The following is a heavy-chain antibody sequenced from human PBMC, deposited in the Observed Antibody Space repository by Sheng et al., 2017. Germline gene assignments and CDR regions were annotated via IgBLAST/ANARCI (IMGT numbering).Heavy chain of an antibody. V-gene: IGHV1-69*13. CDR3: ARQARYYDSSGYQYYFDY. J-gene: IGHJ4*02. Sequence: QVQLVQSGAEVKKPGSSVKVSCKASGGTFSSYAISWVRQAPGQGLEWMGGIIPIFGTANYAQKFQGRVTITADESTSTAYMELSSLRSEDTAVYYCARQARYYDSSGYQYYFDYWGQGTLVTVSS. CDR1: GGTFSSYA. CDR2: IIPIFGTA. D-gene: IGHD3-22*01.